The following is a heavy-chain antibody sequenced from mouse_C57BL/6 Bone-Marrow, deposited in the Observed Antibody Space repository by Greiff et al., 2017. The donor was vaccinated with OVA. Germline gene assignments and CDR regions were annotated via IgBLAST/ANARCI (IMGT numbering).Heavy chain of an antibody. CDR2: ISSGGSYT. CDR1: GFTFSSSG. V-gene: IGHV5-6*01. CDR3: ARYWYYAMDY. J-gene: IGHJ4*01. Sequence: EVKLVESGGDLVKPGGSLKLSCAASGFTFSSSGMSWVRQTPDKRLEWVATISSGGSYTYYPDSVKGRFTISRDNAKNTLYLQMSSLKSEDTAMYYCARYWYYAMDYWGQGTSVTVSS. D-gene: IGHD4-1*01.